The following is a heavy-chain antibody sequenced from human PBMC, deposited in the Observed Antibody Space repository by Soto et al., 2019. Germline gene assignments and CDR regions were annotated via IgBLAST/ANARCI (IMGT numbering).Heavy chain of an antibody. CDR1: GFTFSSYG. Sequence: GGSLRLSCAASGFTFSSYGMHWVRQAPGKGLEWVAVISYDGSNKYYADSVKGRFTISRDNSKNTLYLQMNSLRAEDTSVYYCAKGLYTSGWSHFDYWGQGTLVTVSS. J-gene: IGHJ4*02. CDR3: AKGLYTSGWSHFDY. CDR2: ISYDGSNK. V-gene: IGHV3-30*18. D-gene: IGHD6-19*01.